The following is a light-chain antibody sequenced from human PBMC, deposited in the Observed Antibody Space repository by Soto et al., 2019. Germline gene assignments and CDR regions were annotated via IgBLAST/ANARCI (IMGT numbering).Light chain of an antibody. V-gene: IGKV1-6*02. CDR3: LQDDTHPYT. CDR1: QAIRND. J-gene: IGKJ2*01. CDR2: AAS. Sequence: AIQMTQSPPSLAASVGDRVTFTCRASQAIRNDLGWYQQKPGKAPRLLIYAASTLESGVPSRFSGSGSGTDFTLTISSLQPEDFATYYCLQDDTHPYTFGQGSKLEIK.